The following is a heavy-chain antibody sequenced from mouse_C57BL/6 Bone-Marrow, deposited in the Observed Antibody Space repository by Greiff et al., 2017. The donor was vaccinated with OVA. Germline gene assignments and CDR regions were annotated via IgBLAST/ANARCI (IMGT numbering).Heavy chain of an antibody. Sequence: VQLQQSGPELVKPGASVKISCKASGYAFSSSWMNWVKQRPGKGLEWIGRIYPGDGDTNYNGKFKGKATLTADKSSSTAYMQLSSLTSEDSAVYFCARSFYYYGSSYDYYAMDYWGQGTSVTVSS. CDR3: ARSFYYYGSSYDYYAMDY. J-gene: IGHJ4*01. V-gene: IGHV1-82*01. CDR2: IYPGDGDT. D-gene: IGHD1-1*01. CDR1: GYAFSSSW.